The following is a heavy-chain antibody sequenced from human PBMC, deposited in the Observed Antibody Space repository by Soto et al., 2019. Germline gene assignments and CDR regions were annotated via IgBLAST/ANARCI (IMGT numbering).Heavy chain of an antibody. CDR2: IYYSGST. J-gene: IGHJ4*02. Sequence: QVQLQESGPGLVKPSQTLSLTCTVSGGSISSGDYYWSWIRQPPGKGLEWIGYIYYSGSTYYNTSLESRFTISVETSKIPLSLKLSSVTAEETAVYSCAREWYYAILTGYYSRGYFNYWGQGTLVTVSS. CDR3: AREWYYAILTGYYSRGYFNY. V-gene: IGHV4-30-4*01. D-gene: IGHD3-9*01. CDR1: GGSISSGDYY.